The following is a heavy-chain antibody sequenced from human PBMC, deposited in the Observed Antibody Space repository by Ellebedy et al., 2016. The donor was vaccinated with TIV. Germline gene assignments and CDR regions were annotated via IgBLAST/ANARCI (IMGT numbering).Heavy chain of an antibody. J-gene: IGHJ4*02. Sequence: PGGSLRLSCEVSGFTFSSYAMQWVRQAPGKGLEHVAGISDNGRGKYYGDSVKGRFAISRDNSRNILYLQMGRLRGDDMAVYFCARKAGPTGYFDYWGRGTPVTVSS. CDR1: GFTFSSYA. D-gene: IGHD1-14*01. V-gene: IGHV3-64*02. CDR3: ARKAGPTGYFDY. CDR2: ISDNGRGK.